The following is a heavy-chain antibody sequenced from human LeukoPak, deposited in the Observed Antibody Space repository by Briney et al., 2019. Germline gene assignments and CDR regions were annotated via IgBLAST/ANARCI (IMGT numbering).Heavy chain of an antibody. Sequence: PGGSLRLSCAASGFTFDDYGMSWVRQAPGKGLEWVSGINWNGGSTGYADSVKGRFTISRDNAKNSLYLQMNSLRAEDTALYYCARVPLGYCSSTSCTYYFDYWGQGTLVTVSS. J-gene: IGHJ4*02. CDR2: INWNGGST. CDR1: GFTFDDYG. D-gene: IGHD2-2*01. V-gene: IGHV3-20*04. CDR3: ARVPLGYCSSTSCTYYFDY.